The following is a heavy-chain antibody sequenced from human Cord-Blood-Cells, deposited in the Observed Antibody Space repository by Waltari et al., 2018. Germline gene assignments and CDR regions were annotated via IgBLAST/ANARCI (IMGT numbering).Heavy chain of an antibody. CDR2: ISSSSSYI. D-gene: IGHD3-9*01. J-gene: IGHJ6*02. CDR3: ARVFWLAHGMDV. V-gene: IGHV3-21*01. CDR1: TFSSYS. Sequence: TFSSYSMNWVRQAPGKGLEWVSSISSSSSYIYYADSVKGRFTISRDNAKNSLYLQMNSLRAEDTAVYYCARVFWLAHGMDVWGQGTTVTVSS.